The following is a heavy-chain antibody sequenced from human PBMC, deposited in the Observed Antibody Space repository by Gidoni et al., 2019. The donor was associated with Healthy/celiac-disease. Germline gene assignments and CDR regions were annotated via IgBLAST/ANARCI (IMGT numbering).Heavy chain of an antibody. Sequence: QVQLQQWGAGLLKPSETLSLTCAVYGGSFSGYYWSWIRQPPGKGLEWIGEINHSGSTNYNPSLKSRVTITVDTSKNKFSLKLSSVTAADTAVYYCARVGLGVTGEGDYFDYWGQGTLVTVSS. V-gene: IGHV4-34*01. J-gene: IGHJ4*02. D-gene: IGHD3-16*01. CDR1: GGSFSGYY. CDR2: INHSGST. CDR3: ARVGLGVTGEGDYFDY.